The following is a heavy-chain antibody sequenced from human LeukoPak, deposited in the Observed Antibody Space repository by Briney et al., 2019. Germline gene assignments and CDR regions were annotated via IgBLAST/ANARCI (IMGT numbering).Heavy chain of an antibody. V-gene: IGHV1-3*01. CDR1: GYSFTSYA. J-gene: IGHJ3*02. D-gene: IGHD1-14*01. CDR3: ARAGPGASNAFDI. CDR2: INAGNGNT. Sequence: ASVKVSCKASGYSFTSYAMHWVRQAPGQRLEWMGWINAGNGNTKYSQKFQGRVTITRDTSASTAYMELSSLRSEDTAVYYCARAGPGASNAFDIWGQGTMVTVSS.